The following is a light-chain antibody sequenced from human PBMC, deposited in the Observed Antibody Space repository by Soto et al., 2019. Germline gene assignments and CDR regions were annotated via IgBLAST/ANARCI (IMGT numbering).Light chain of an antibody. V-gene: IGLV2-14*01. J-gene: IGLJ1*01. CDR1: SSDVGGYNY. CDR3: SSYTSSSTPLCV. Sequence: QSALTQPASVSGSPGQSITISCTGTSSDVGGYNYVSWYQQHPGKAPKLMIYDVSNRPSGVSNRFSGSKSGNTASLTISVLQAEDEADYYCSSYTSSSTPLCVFGTGTKVTVL. CDR2: DVS.